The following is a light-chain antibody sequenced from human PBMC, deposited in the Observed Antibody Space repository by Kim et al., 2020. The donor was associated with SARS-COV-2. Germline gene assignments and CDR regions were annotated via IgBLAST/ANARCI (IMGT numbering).Light chain of an antibody. CDR1: QDISNY. CDR2: AAS. Sequence: LSASVGDRVTITCRASQDISNYLAWFQLKSGKAPKLLIYAASALQPGVPSRFSGSGSGTDFTLTVTSLQPEDVATYYCQKCDSAPWTFGQGTKVEIK. CDR3: QKCDSAPWT. V-gene: IGKV1-27*01. J-gene: IGKJ1*01.